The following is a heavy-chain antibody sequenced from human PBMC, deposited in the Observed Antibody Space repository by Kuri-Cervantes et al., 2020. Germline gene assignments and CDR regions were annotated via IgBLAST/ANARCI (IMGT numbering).Heavy chain of an antibody. CDR1: GCSISSSSYY. CDR3: ARRAGTTVTTQFDY. J-gene: IGHJ4*02. D-gene: IGHD4-17*01. CDR2: FYYSWSS. Sequence: GSLRLSCTVSGCSISSSSYYGGWLRQPPGKGQGWIGSFYYSWSSYYNPSLKSRVTISVDMSKNQSSLKLSSVTAADTAVYYCARRAGTTVTTQFDYWGQGTLVTVSS. V-gene: IGHV4-39*07.